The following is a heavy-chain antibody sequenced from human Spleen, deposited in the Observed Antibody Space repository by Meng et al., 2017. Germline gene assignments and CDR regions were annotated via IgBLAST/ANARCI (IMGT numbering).Heavy chain of an antibody. Sequence: SCAASGFTFRNYAIGWVRQAPGQGLQWVSVISGGGGTTYYADSVKGRFTISRDNSYHTLYLLMDRLKAEDTAIYYCAKDQDDYGGSFDFWGQGTLVTVSS. CDR1: GFTFRNYA. CDR2: ISGGGGTT. CDR3: AKDQDDYGGSFDF. D-gene: IGHD4/OR15-4a*01. V-gene: IGHV3-23*01. J-gene: IGHJ4*02.